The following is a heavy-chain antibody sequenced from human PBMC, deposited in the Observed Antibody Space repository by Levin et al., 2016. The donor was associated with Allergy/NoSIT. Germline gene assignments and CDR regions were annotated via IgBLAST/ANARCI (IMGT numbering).Heavy chain of an antibody. CDR3: AKVRAGWHFDV. CDR1: GFTFSSYA. J-gene: IGHJ2*01. D-gene: IGHD3-10*01. V-gene: IGHV3-23*01. Sequence: GESLKISCLGSGFTFSSYAMSWVRQAPGKGLEWVSGVSQSGHSSYYVDSVKGRFTISRDNSKDTLFLQMNSLRVEDTAVYYCAKVRAGWHFDVWGRGAQVTVSS. CDR2: VSQSGHSS.